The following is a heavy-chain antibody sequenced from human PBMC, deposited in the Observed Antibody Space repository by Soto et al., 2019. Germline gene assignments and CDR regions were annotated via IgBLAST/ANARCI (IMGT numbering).Heavy chain of an antibody. J-gene: IGHJ4*02. Sequence: LSLTCTVSSDSLSSGGHYWSWFRQHPGKGLEWIGHIYDSVNTYYSPSLRSRVTISADMSKNQFSLNLRSVTAADTAVYYCARVGHRGYFAILTDYWGQGTLVTVSS. V-gene: IGHV4-31*03. CDR3: ARVGHRGYFAILTDY. CDR1: SDSLSSGGHY. CDR2: IYDSVNT. D-gene: IGHD3-9*01.